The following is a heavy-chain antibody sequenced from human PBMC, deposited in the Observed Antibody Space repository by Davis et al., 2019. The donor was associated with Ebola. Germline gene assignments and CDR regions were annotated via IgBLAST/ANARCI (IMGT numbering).Heavy chain of an antibody. D-gene: IGHD3-10*01. J-gene: IGHJ6*02. CDR1: VDSPSGNSAA. V-gene: IGHV6-1*01. CDR2: TYYRSKWHN. Sequence: QTLSLTPALSVDSPSGNSAASNCTRPSPSRGLEWLGTTYYRSKWHNDYAVSVKSRITIHPDTSKNQFSLQLNSVTPEDTAVYYCARGRDYYYGMDVWGQGTTVTVSS. CDR3: ARGRDYYYGMDV.